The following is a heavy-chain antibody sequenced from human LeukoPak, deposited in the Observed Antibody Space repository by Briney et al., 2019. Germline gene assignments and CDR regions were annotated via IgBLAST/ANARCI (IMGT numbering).Heavy chain of an antibody. D-gene: IGHD5-18*01. J-gene: IGHJ6*03. CDR1: GYTFTSYY. CDR2: INPRGGST. V-gene: IGHV1-46*01. Sequence: GASVKVSCRASGYTFTSYYMHWMRQAPGQGPEWMGIINPRGGSTDYAQKFQGRVTMTRDTSISTAYMELSRLRSDDTAVYYCARGQRGYSYGRSHYYYYYMDVWGKGTTVTVSS. CDR3: ARGQRGYSYGRSHYYYYYMDV.